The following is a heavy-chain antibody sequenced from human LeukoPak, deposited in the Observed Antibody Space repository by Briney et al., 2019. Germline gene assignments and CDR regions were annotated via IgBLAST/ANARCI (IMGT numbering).Heavy chain of an antibody. J-gene: IGHJ4*02. CDR1: GGTFSSYA. CDR3: ASSPLKRMPFDY. D-gene: IGHD2-2*01. V-gene: IGHV1-69*05. CDR2: IIPIFGTA. Sequence: SVKVSCKASGGTFSSYAISWVRQAPGQGLEWMGGIIPIFGTANYAQKFQGRVTITTDESTSTAYMELSSLRSEDTAVYYCASSPLKRMPFDYWGQGTLVTVPS.